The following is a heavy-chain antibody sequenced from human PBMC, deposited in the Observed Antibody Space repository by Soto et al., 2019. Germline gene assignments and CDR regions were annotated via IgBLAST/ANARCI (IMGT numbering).Heavy chain of an antibody. J-gene: IGHJ4*02. D-gene: IGHD3-22*01. CDR2: INAGNGNT. Sequence: QRPEWMGWINAGNGNTKSPQKFQGRVTITRDTSASTAYMEVSSLRSEDAAVYYCARAAYYYDSSGYYPGDYWGQGSLVTVSS. CDR3: ARAAYYYDSSGYYPGDY. V-gene: IGHV1-3*01.